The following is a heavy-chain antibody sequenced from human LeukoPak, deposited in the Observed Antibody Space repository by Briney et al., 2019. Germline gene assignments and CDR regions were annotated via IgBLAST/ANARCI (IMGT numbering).Heavy chain of an antibody. D-gene: IGHD3-16*01. CDR2: INPNSGGT. V-gene: IGHV1-2*06. CDR3: ARDVWGYYFDY. J-gene: IGHJ4*02. CDR1: GYTFTGYY. Sequence: ASVKVSCKASGYTFTGYYMHWVRQAPGQGLEWMGRINPNSGGTNYPPKFQGRVTMTRDTSISTAYMELSRLRSDDTAVYYCARDVWGYYFDYWGQGTLVTVSS.